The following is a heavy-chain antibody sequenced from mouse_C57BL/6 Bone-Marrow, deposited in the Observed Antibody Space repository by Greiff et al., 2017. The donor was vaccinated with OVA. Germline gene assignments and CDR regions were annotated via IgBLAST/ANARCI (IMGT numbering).Heavy chain of an antibody. CDR1: GFTFSDYY. Sequence: EVMLVESGGGLVQPGGSLKLSCAASGFTFSDYYMYWVRQTPEKRLEWVAYISNGGGSTYYPDTVKGRFTIARDNATTTLYLQMSRLKPEDTAMDDCARHFCPDGYHWYFDVWGTGTTVTVSS. V-gene: IGHV5-12*01. D-gene: IGHD2-3*01. CDR2: ISNGGGST. CDR3: ARHFCPDGYHWYFDV. J-gene: IGHJ1*03.